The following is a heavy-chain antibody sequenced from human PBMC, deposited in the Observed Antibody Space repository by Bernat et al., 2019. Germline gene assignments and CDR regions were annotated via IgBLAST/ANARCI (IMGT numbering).Heavy chain of an antibody. CDR2: ISSSSSYK. J-gene: IGHJ4*02. Sequence: EVQLVESGGGLVKPGGSLRLSCAASGFTFSTYNMNWVRQAPGKGLEWVSSISSSSSYKYYAGSVRGRFPISRDNAKNSLYLQMNSLRDEDTAVYYCARLEDCTGTSCRAPCDHWGQGTLVTVSS. CDR1: GFTFSTYN. D-gene: IGHD2-2*01. V-gene: IGHV3-21*06. CDR3: ARLEDCTGTSCRAPCDH.